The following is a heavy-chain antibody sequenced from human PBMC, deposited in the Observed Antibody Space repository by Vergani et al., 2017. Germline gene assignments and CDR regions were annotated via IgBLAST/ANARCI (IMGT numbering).Heavy chain of an antibody. J-gene: IGHJ4*02. CDR3: ARDGDRGIDY. V-gene: IGHV4-30-2*01. D-gene: IGHD3-16*01. CDR2: IHHSWST. Sequence: QLQLPESGSGLVKPSQTLSLTCAVSGGSISSGGYSWSWIRQPPGKGLEWIGYIHHSWSTYYNPSLKSRVTISVDRSKNQFSLKLNSVTAADTAVYYCARDGDRGIDYWGQGTLVTVSS. CDR1: GGSISSGGYS.